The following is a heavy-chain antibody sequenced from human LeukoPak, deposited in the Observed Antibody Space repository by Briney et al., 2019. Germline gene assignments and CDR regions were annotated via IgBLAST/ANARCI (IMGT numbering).Heavy chain of an antibody. CDR2: ISYDGNNK. J-gene: IGHJ6*03. CDR3: AREGFSRGYYYYYYMDV. Sequence: SLRLSCAASGFTFSSYAIHWVRQAPGKGLEWVAVISYDGNNKYYADSVKGRFTISRGNSKNTLYLQMNSLRAEDTAVYYCAREGFSRGYYYYYYMDVWGKGTTVTVSS. D-gene: IGHD6-13*01. CDR1: GFTFSSYA. V-gene: IGHV3-30*04.